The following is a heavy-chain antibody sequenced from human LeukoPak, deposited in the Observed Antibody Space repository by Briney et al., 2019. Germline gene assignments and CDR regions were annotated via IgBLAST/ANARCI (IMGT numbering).Heavy chain of an antibody. Sequence: PSETLSLTCTVSGGSISSYYWSWIRQPRGKGLEWIGYIYYSGSTNYNPSLKSRVTISVDTSKNQFSLKLSSVTAADTAVYYCAREPPGDYGFDYWGQGTLVTVSS. D-gene: IGHD4-17*01. V-gene: IGHV4-59*01. J-gene: IGHJ4*02. CDR2: IYYSGST. CDR1: GGSISSYY. CDR3: AREPPGDYGFDY.